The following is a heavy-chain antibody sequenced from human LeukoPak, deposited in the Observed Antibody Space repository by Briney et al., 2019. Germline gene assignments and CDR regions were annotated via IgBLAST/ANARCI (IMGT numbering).Heavy chain of an antibody. CDR3: ARCRGDGPGTFDI. V-gene: IGHV4-61*03. CDR1: GGSVSSGSYY. CDR2: IYYSGST. D-gene: IGHD3-10*01. J-gene: IGHJ3*02. Sequence: SETLSLTCAVSGGSVSSGSYYWSWIRQPPGKGLEWIGYIYYSGSTNYNPSLKSRVTISVDTSKNRFSLKLSSVTAADTAVYYCARCRGDGPGTFDIWGQGTMVTVSS.